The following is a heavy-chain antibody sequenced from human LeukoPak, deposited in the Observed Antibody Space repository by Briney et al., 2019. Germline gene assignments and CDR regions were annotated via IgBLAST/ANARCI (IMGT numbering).Heavy chain of an antibody. CDR1: GCIVPGYSVA. CDR3: ARVSNSGYDYPFDY. D-gene: IGHD5-12*01. V-gene: IGHV6-1*01. CDR2: TYYKSKWYI. J-gene: IGHJ4*02. Sequence: SQTLSLTFAISGCIVPGYSVAWNWIRQSPSRGLEWLGRTYYKSKWYIDYAESVKSRITINPDTSKNQFSLQLRPVTPEHSAVYYCARVSNSGYDYPFDYWGQGTLVTVSS.